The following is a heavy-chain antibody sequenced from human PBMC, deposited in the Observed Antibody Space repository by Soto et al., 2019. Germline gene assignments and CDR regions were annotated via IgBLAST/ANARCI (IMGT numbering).Heavy chain of an antibody. J-gene: IGHJ6*02. V-gene: IGHV1-69*06. CDR2: IIPIFGTA. Sequence: GASVKVSCKASGGTFSSYAISWVRQAPGQGLEWMGGIIPIFGTANYAQKFQGRVTITADKSTSTAYMELSSLRSEDTAVYYCARDEGDITGTYDYYYYYGMDVWGQGTTVTVSS. D-gene: IGHD1-7*01. CDR1: GGTFSSYA. CDR3: ARDEGDITGTYDYYYYYGMDV.